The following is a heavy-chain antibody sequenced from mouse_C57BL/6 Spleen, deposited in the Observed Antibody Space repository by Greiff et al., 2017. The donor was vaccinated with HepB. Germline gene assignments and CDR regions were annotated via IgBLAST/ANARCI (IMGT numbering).Heavy chain of an antibody. J-gene: IGHJ3*01. V-gene: IGHV1-18*01. D-gene: IGHD2-4*01. CDR3: ARWGDYDVAWFAY. CDR2: INPNNGGT. CDR1: GYTFTDYN. Sequence: EVMLVESGPELVKPGASVKIPCKASGYTFTDYNMDWVKQSHGKSLEWIGDINPNNGGTIYNQKFKGKATLTVDKSSSTAYMELRSLTSEDTAVYYCARWGDYDVAWFAYWGQGTLVTVSA.